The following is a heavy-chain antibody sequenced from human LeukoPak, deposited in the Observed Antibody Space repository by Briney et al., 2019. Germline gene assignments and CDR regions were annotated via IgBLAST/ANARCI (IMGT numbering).Heavy chain of an antibody. D-gene: IGHD2-15*01. CDR2: IYYSGST. V-gene: IGHV4-61*01. CDR1: GGSISSSSYY. CDR3: ARDYHCSGGSCYHDAFDI. Sequence: SETLSLTCTVSGGSISSSSYYWSWIRQPPGKGLEWIGYIYYSGSTNYNPSLKSRVTISVDTSKNQFSLKLSSVTAADTAVYYCARDYHCSGGSCYHDAFDIWGQGTMVTASS. J-gene: IGHJ3*02.